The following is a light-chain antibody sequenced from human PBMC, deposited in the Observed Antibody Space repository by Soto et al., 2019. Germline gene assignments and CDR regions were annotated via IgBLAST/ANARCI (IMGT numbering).Light chain of an antibody. V-gene: IGKV1-8*01. CDR2: AAS. CDR3: QQYYSYST. Sequence: AIRMTQSPSSLSESTGDRVTITCRASQGISSYLAWYQQKPGKAPKLLIYAASTLQSGVPSRFSGSGSGTDFTLTISCLQSEDFATYYCQQYYSYSTFGQGTKVEIK. J-gene: IGKJ1*01. CDR1: QGISSY.